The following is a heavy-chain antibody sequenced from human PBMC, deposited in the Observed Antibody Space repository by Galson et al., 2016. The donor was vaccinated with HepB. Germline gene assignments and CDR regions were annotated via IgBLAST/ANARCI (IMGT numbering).Heavy chain of an antibody. J-gene: IGHJ4*02. CDR2: VYESGDT. Sequence: SETLSLTCAVSGGSINNNNWWIWVRQPPGKGLQWIGEVYESGDTHYDPSLKSRVTMSLDKSKNHFSLKLTSVTAADTAVYYCTTKPGGVGYFDYWSQGSLVTVSS. CDR3: TTKPGGVGYFDY. D-gene: IGHD2-8*02. V-gene: IGHV4-4*02. CDR1: GGSINNNNW.